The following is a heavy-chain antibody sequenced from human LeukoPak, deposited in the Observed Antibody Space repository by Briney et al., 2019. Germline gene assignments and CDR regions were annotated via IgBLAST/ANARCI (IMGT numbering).Heavy chain of an antibody. V-gene: IGHV3-23*01. J-gene: IGHJ6*03. CDR2: ISGGGDTT. CDR1: GFSFSSYT. D-gene: IGHD2-8*02. Sequence: GGSLRLSCSASGFSFSSYTMTWVRQAPGKGPEWVSIISGGGDTTFYTDSVKGRFTISRDNSKNTLYLQMNSLRAEDTAVYFCAKLQTYWVYYMDVWGKGTTVTVSS. CDR3: AKLQTYWVYYMDV.